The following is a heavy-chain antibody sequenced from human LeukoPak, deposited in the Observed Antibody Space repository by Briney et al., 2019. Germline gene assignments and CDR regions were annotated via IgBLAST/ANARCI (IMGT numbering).Heavy chain of an antibody. J-gene: IGHJ4*02. V-gene: IGHV3-30*04. CDR3: ARAPRHYCSSTSCYSYYFDY. Sequence: GGSLRLSCAASGFTFSSYARHWVRQAPGKGLEWVAVISYDGSNKYYADSVKGRFTISRDNSKNTLYLQMNSLRAEDTAVYYCARAPRHYCSSTSCYSYYFDYWGQGTLVTVSS. CDR1: GFTFSSYA. CDR2: ISYDGSNK. D-gene: IGHD2-2*01.